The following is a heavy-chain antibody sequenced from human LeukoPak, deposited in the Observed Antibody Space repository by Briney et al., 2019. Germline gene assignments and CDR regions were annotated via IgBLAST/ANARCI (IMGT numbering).Heavy chain of an antibody. CDR3: AREVVAAAGTVDY. J-gene: IGHJ4*02. D-gene: IGHD6-13*01. Sequence: SETLSLTCTVSGGSISSSSYYWGWIRQPPGKGLEWIGSIYYSGSTYYNPSLKSRVTISVDTSKDQFSLKLSSVTAADTAVYYCAREVVAAAGTVDYWGQGTLVIVSS. V-gene: IGHV4-39*07. CDR1: GGSISSSSYY. CDR2: IYYSGST.